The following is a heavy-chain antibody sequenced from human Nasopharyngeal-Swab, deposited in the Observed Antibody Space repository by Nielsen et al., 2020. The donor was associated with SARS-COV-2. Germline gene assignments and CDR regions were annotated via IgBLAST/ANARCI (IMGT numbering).Heavy chain of an antibody. CDR3: ARVRGSGSYGDGWYFDL. V-gene: IGHV4-39*07. Sequence: SETLSLTCTVSGGSISSSSYYWGWIRQPPGKGLEWIGSIYYSGSTYYNPSLKSRVTISVDTSKNQSSLKLSSVTAADTAVYYCARVRGSGSYGDGWYFDLWGRGTLVTVSS. D-gene: IGHD1-26*01. J-gene: IGHJ2*01. CDR2: IYYSGST. CDR1: GGSISSSSYY.